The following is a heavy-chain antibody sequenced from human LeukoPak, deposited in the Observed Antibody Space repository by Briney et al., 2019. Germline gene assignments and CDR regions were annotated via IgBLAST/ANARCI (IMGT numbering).Heavy chain of an antibody. V-gene: IGHV3-7*01. J-gene: IGHJ6*03. CDR1: GFTFSSYW. Sequence: GGSLRLSCAASGFTFSSYWMSWVRQAPGKGLEWVANIKQDGSGKYYVDSVKGRFTISRDNAKNSLYLQMNSLRAEDTAVYYCARDSEVYDFWSAQGYYYYMDVWGKGTTVTVSS. CDR3: ARDSEVYDFWSAQGYYYYMDV. D-gene: IGHD3-3*01. CDR2: IKQDGSGK.